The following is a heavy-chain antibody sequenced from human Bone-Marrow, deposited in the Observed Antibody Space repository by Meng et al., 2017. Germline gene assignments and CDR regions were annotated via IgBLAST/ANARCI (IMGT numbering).Heavy chain of an antibody. CDR1: GGSFSSHA. V-gene: IGHV1-69*05. D-gene: IGHD3-16*01. CDR2: FITLFGTS. Sequence: SVKVSCKASGGSFSSHAVSWVRQAPGQGLEWIGTFITLFGTSSYAQKLLGRIDITTDASADTSYMELFSLTSEDTAVYYCARVPWPDMMGYSWPSFDYWGQGTLVTVSS. J-gene: IGHJ4*02. CDR3: ARVPWPDMMGYSWPSFDY.